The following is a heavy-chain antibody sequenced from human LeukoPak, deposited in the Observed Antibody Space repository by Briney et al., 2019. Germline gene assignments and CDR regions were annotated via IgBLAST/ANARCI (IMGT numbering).Heavy chain of an antibody. CDR1: GGSISPYY. CDR3: ARSTGSTMFIDY. Sequence: SETLSLTCTVSGGSISPYYWSWIRQPPGKGPEWLGYIYYSGNTEYKPSLKSRVAMSVDTSKNQSSLRLSSVIAADTAVYYCARSTGSTMFIDYWGQGTLVTVSS. D-gene: IGHD3-10*02. V-gene: IGHV4-59*01. CDR2: IYYSGNT. J-gene: IGHJ4*02.